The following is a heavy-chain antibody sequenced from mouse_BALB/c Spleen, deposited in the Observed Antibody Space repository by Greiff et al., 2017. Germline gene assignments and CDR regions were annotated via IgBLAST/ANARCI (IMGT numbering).Heavy chain of an antibody. CDR1: GYTFTSYW. Sequence: VQLVESGAELAKPGASVKMSCKASGYTFTSYWMHWVKQRPGQGLEWIGYINPSTGYTEYNQKFKDKATLTADKSSSTAYMQLSSLTSEDSAVYYCAIYYGSSWYFDVWGAGTTVTVSS. J-gene: IGHJ1*01. CDR3: AIYYGSSWYFDV. D-gene: IGHD1-1*01. CDR2: INPSTGYT. V-gene: IGHV1-7*01.